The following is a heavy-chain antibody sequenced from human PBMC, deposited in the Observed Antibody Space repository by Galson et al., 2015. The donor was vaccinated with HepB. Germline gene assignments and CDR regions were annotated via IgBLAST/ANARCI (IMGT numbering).Heavy chain of an antibody. CDR3: ARVPDSSGWYNKYGMDV. D-gene: IGHD6-19*01. CDR2: LTSSSSYI. CDR1: GFTFRSYS. J-gene: IGHJ6*02. V-gene: IGHV3-21*01. Sequence: SLRLSCAASGFTFRSYSMNWVRQAPGKGLEWVSSLTSSSSYIYYADSVKGRFTISRDNAKNSLYLQMNSLRVEDTAVYYCARVPDSSGWYNKYGMDVWGQGTTVTVSS.